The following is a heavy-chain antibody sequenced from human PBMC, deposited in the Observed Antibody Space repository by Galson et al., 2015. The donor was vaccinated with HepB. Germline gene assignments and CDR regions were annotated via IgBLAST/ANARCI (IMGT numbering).Heavy chain of an antibody. CDR2: IYYSGNT. CDR1: GVSINSGGYY. Sequence: TLSLTCTVSGVSINSGGYYWIWIRQHPGKGLEWIGYIYYSGNTYYNPSLESRVSISLDTSKNHFSLNLTSVTAADTAVYYCARSSSWSTFDYWGQGTLVTVSS. V-gene: IGHV4-31*03. D-gene: IGHD6-13*01. J-gene: IGHJ4*02. CDR3: ARSSSWSTFDY.